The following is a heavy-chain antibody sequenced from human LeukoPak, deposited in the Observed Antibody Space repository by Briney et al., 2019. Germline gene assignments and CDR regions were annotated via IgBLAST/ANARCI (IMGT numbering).Heavy chain of an antibody. D-gene: IGHD3-3*01. CDR1: GGSISSGDYY. Sequence: SETLSLTCTVSGGSISSGDYYWSWIRQPPGKGLEWIGNIYYSGSTYYNPSLKSRVTISVDTSKNQFSLKLSSVTAADTAVYYCARANYDFWSGYYTGFDYWGQGTLVTVSS. J-gene: IGHJ4*02. CDR2: IYYSGST. CDR3: ARANYDFWSGYYTGFDY. V-gene: IGHV4-30-4*01.